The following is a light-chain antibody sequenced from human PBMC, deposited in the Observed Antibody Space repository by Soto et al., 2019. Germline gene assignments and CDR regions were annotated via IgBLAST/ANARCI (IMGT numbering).Light chain of an antibody. CDR2: DAS. V-gene: IGKV3-15*01. J-gene: IGKJ1*01. CDR1: QSVNSN. CDR3: QQYNNWPKT. Sequence: EIVMTQSPATLSVSLGETVTISCRASQSVNSNFAWYQQKPGQAPRLLISDASTRAAGLPARFRGSGSGTAFTLTISSIQTEDFSVYFWQQYNNWPKTFGHGTKVEIK.